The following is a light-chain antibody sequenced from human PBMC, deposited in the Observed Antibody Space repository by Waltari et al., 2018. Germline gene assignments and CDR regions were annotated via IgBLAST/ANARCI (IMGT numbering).Light chain of an antibody. CDR1: QSVGRP. CDR3: QHYVRLPAT. J-gene: IGKJ1*01. CDR2: GAS. Sequence: EIVLTQSPGTLSLSPGERATLSCRASQSVGRPLAWYQQKPGQAPRLLIYGASSRGTDIPDRFSGSGYGTDFSLTINRLEPEDFAVYFCQHYVRLPATFGQGTKVEIK. V-gene: IGKV3-20*01.